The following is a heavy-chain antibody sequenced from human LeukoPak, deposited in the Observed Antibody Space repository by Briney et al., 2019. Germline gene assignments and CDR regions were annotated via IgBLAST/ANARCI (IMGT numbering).Heavy chain of an antibody. CDR3: VRNLAVAGTCFDS. D-gene: IGHD6-19*01. CDR2: IKQDGSDR. CDR1: GFTFRNYW. Sequence: GGSLRLSCAASGFTFRNYWMSWVRQVPGTGLEWVANIKQDGSDRNYVTSVRGRFTISRDNAVSSLYLQMNSLRAEDTAVYYCVRNLAVAGTCFDSWGQGTLVTVSS. J-gene: IGHJ4*02. V-gene: IGHV3-7*03.